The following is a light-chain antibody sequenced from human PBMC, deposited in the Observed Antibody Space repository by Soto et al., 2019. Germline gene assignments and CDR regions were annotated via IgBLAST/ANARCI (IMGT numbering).Light chain of an antibody. CDR3: SSYTNINTRACV. CDR2: EVT. V-gene: IGLV2-14*01. CDR1: SGDIGSYNR. J-gene: IGLJ1*01. Sequence: QSALTQPASVSASPGQSITISCTGTSGDIGSYNRVSWYQQHPGEAPKLIIYEVTDRPSGVSNRFSGSKSGNTASLTISGLQAEDEAEYYCSSYTNINTRACVFGTGTKVTVL.